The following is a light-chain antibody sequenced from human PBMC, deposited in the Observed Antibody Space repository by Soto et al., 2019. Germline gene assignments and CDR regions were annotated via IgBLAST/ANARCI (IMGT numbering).Light chain of an antibody. J-gene: IGKJ1*01. CDR2: DAS. V-gene: IGKV3-11*01. CDR1: QSISSY. Sequence: EIVMTQSPATLSLPPGERATLSCRASQSISSYLAWYQQKPGQAPRLLIYDASSRATGIPARFSGSGSGTDFTLTISSLEPEDFAVYYCQQLTAWPPQWTFGQGTKVDI. CDR3: QQLTAWPPQWT.